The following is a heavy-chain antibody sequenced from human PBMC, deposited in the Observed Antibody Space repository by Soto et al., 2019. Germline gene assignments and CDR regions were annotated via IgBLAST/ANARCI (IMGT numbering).Heavy chain of an antibody. J-gene: IGHJ3*02. D-gene: IGHD3-16*01. CDR2: IYYSGST. CDR1: GGSISSGGYY. V-gene: IGHV4-31*03. CDR3: ATDQTLRAFDI. Sequence: SETLSLTCTVSGGSISSGGYYWSWIRQHPGKGLEWIGYIYYSGSTYYSPSLKSRVTISLDTSKNQFSLRLSSVTAADTAVYYCATDQTLRAFDIWGQGTMVT.